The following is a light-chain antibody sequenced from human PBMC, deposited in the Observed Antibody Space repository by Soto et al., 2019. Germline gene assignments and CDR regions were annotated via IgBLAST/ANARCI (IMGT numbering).Light chain of an antibody. CDR3: SSYVRSSPIV. J-gene: IGLJ2*01. V-gene: IGLV2-23*02. CDR1: SSDVGS. CDR2: EVT. Sequence: QSALTQPASVSGSPGQSVTISCTGSSSDVGSVSWYQQHPGKGPKFMLYEVTKRPAGVSNRFSGSKSGNTAFLTISGLQPEDEADYYCSSYVRSSPIVFGGGTKVTVL.